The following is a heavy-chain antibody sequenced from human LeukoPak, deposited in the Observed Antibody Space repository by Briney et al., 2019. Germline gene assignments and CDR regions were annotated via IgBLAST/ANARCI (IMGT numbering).Heavy chain of an antibody. CDR3: ARRAREFDY. CDR1: GDSFTSYY. CDR2: IFHTGDV. V-gene: IGHV4-59*01. Sequence: SETLSLTCTVSGDSFTSYYWSWIRQPPGKGLECIGYIFHTGDVNYNPSLRGRVTMSLDTSKNQFSLKMSSMTAADTAVYYCARRAREFDYWGQGILVTVSS. J-gene: IGHJ4*02.